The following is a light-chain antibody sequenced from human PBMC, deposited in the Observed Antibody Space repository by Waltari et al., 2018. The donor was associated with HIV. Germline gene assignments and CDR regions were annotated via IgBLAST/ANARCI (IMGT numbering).Light chain of an antibody. V-gene: IGLV6-57*03. CDR2: QNN. J-gene: IGLJ3*02. CDR3: QSYDTSNSHWV. Sequence: FILTQPHSVSGSPGKTVNISCTRSSGSIASTYVQCFPQRPGSAPINVIYQNNQRASGVADRFSGSIDRSSNSASLTISGLKTEDEADFFCQSYDTSNSHWVFGGGTKLTVL. CDR1: SGSIASTY.